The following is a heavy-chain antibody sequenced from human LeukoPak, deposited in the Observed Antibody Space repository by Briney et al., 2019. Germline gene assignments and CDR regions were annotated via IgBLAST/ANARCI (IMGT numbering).Heavy chain of an antibody. CDR1: DYTFSTYG. J-gene: IGHJ6*03. D-gene: IGHD3-16*01. V-gene: IGHV1-18*01. CDR2: ISTYNGKK. Sequence: GASETVSFTCSDYTFSTYGFTWVRQAPREPLEWRGWISTYNGKKNYPQKFQGRVNMNTDPPTSTAYMELRRLRSDDTAVYYCARSPATRILGDFYYYYHYMDLWGKGTTVSVSS. CDR3: ARSPATRILGDFYYYYHYMDL.